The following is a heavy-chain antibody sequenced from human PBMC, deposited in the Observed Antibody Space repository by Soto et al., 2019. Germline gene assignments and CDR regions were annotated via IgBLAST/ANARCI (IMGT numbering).Heavy chain of an antibody. V-gene: IGHV1-8*01. CDR1: RYTFTCYS. Sequence: ASVKVSCKAPRYTFTCYSLNWVRHATGKGLEWMGWMNPNSGNTGYAQKFQGRVTMTRNTSISTAYMELSSLRSEDTAVYYCASHTIFGVVIDDAFDIWGQGTMVTVSS. CDR3: ASHTIFGVVIDDAFDI. CDR2: MNPNSGNT. D-gene: IGHD3-3*01. J-gene: IGHJ3*02.